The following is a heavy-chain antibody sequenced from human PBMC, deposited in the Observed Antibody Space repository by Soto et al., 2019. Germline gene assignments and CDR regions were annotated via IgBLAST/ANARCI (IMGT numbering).Heavy chain of an antibody. V-gene: IGHV1-18*04. J-gene: IGHJ4*02. D-gene: IGHD3-22*01. Sequence: ASVKVSCKASGYTFTSYGISWVRQAPGQGLEWMGWISAYNGNTNYAQKLQGRVTMTTDTSTSTAYMELRSLRSDDTAVYYCARALIRITMIVVVTPGYFDYWGQGTLVTVYS. CDR2: ISAYNGNT. CDR3: ARALIRITMIVVVTPGYFDY. CDR1: GYTFTSYG.